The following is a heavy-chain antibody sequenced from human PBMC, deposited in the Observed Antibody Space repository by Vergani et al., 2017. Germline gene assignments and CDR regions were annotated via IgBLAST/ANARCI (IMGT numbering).Heavy chain of an antibody. CDR3: TRHVPCGDGACLHFDH. D-gene: IGHD2-21*01. V-gene: IGHV5-51*01. CDR1: ESSFISNE. Sequence: EVMLVQSGAEVKKPGESLKISCKYSESSFISNEIAWVRQMSGKGLQWMGNINPIDSKIAYSPSFQVQAIMSLDKSITTAYLQWRSLKASDTAIYYCTRHVPCGDGACLHFDHWGQGTPVTVSS. J-gene: IGHJ4*02. CDR2: INPIDSKI.